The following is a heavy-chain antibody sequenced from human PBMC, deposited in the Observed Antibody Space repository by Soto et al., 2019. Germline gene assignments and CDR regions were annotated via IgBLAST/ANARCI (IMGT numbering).Heavy chain of an antibody. CDR3: ARVAVGAASGGFDY. V-gene: IGHV1-69*12. J-gene: IGHJ4*02. CDR1: GGTFSSYA. Sequence: QVQLVQSGAEVKKPGSSVKVSCKASGGTFSSYAISWVRQAPGQGLEWMGGIIPIFGTANYAQKFQGRVTXXAXEXXSTAYMELSSLRSEDTAVYYCARVAVGAASGGFDYWGQGTLVTVSS. D-gene: IGHD2-15*01. CDR2: IIPIFGTA.